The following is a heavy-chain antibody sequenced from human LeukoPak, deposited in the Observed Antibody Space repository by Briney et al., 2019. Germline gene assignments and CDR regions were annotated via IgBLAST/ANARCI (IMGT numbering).Heavy chain of an antibody. CDR2: IYYSGST. Sequence: PSETLSLTCTVSGGSISSNDYYWGWIHQPPGRGLEWIGNIYYSGSTFYNPSLKSRVTISVDTSKNQFSLKLSSVTAADTAVYYCVRFMVRGLIVDYWGQGTLVTVSS. CDR1: GGSISSNDYY. J-gene: IGHJ4*02. CDR3: VRFMVRGLIVDY. V-gene: IGHV4-39*01. D-gene: IGHD3-10*01.